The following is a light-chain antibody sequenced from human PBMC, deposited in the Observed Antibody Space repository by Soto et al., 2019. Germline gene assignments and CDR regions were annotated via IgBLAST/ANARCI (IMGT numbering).Light chain of an antibody. CDR1: QDISDA. CDR2: AAS. V-gene: IGKV1-16*02. J-gene: IGKJ4*01. CDR3: QQYKSYPLT. Sequence: DIQMTQSPSSLSASVGDRVTITCRASQDISDALAWFQQKPGKAPTSLIYAASNLQSVVPSHFSGSGSGTDFTLTISSLQPEDFATYYCQQYKSYPLTFGGGTKVESK.